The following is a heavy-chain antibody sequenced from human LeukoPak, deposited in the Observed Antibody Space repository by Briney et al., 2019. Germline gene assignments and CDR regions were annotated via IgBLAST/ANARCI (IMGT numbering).Heavy chain of an antibody. V-gene: IGHV4-59*08. CDR2: ISYSGST. Sequence: PSETLSLTCTVSGGSISSYYWSWIRRPPGKGLEWIGYISYSGSTNYNPSLKSRVTISVDTSRNQFSLKLSSVTAADTAVYYCARQVAGYCSGGDCYPIWGQGTMVTVSS. CDR3: ARQVAGYCSGGDCYPI. D-gene: IGHD2-15*01. CDR1: GGSISSYY. J-gene: IGHJ3*02.